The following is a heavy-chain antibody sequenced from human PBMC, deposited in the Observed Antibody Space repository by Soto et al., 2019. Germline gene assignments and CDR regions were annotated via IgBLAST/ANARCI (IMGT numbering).Heavy chain of an antibody. CDR3: ARVGGPNYDFWSGAYYMDV. Sequence: SETLSLTCTVSGGSIRSNYWSWIRQPPGQGLEWIGYIYYTGSTNYHPSLKSRVTFSIDTSKNQFSLKLSSVTAADTAVYYCARVGGPNYDFWSGAYYMDVWGKGTTVTVSS. V-gene: IGHV4-59*01. CDR2: IYYTGST. CDR1: GGSIRSNY. J-gene: IGHJ6*03. D-gene: IGHD3-3*01.